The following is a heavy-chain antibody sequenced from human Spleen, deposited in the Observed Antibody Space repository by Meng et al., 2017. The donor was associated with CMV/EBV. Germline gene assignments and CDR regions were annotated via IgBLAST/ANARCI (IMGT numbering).Heavy chain of an antibody. CDR2: INPDSGGT. V-gene: IGHV1-2*02. J-gene: IGHJ6*02. CDR3: ARTYDILKDGLDV. CDR1: GYTFAGYY. D-gene: IGHD3-9*01. Sequence: ASVKVSCKASGYTFAGYYIHWVRQAPGQGLEWMGWINPDSGGTNYAQKFQGRVTMTRDTSITTAYMELRSLRSDDTAIYYCARTYDILKDGLDVWGPGTTVPSP.